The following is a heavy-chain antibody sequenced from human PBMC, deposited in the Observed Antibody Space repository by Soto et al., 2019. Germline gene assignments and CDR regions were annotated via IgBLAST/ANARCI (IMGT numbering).Heavy chain of an antibody. Sequence: PVGSLRLSCASSVFAFSSYAMTCVRHAPGKWLEWVSAVSDGGGATVYADSVKGRFTISRDNSKDTLFLQMNSLRADDTAVYYCARMWEPKKEVSNILGEGTMVNVSS. D-gene: IGHD1-26*01. J-gene: IGHJ3*02. CDR3: ARMWEPKKEVSNI. CDR1: VFAFSSYA. CDR2: VSDGGGAT. V-gene: IGHV3-23*01.